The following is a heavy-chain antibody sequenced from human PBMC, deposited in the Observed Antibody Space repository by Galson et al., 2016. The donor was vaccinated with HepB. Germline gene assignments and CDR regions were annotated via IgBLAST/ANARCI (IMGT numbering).Heavy chain of an antibody. D-gene: IGHD3-10*01. CDR1: GFTFSSYG. J-gene: IGHJ4*02. CDR2: IWYHGSNR. V-gene: IGHV3-33*01. Sequence: SLRLSCAASGFTFSSYGMHWVRQAPGKGLEWVALIWYHGSNRYYADSVKGRFTISRDNSKNTLYLQMNSLRAEDTAVYYCATLWELQPFDSWGQGTLVTVSS. CDR3: ATLWELQPFDS.